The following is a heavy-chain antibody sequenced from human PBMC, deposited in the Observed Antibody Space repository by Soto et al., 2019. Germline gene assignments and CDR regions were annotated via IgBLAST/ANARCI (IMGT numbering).Heavy chain of an antibody. J-gene: IGHJ4*02. V-gene: IGHV3-23*01. CDR2: ISGSGGST. D-gene: IGHD3-22*01. Sequence: EVQLLASGGGLVQPGGSLRLSCAASGFTFSSYAMSWVRQAPGKGLEWVSDISGSGGSTYYADSVKGRFTISRDNSKNTLYLQMNSLRAEDTAVYYCAKDPLHQAMIVVAIDYWGQGTLVTVSS. CDR3: AKDPLHQAMIVVAIDY. CDR1: GFTFSSYA.